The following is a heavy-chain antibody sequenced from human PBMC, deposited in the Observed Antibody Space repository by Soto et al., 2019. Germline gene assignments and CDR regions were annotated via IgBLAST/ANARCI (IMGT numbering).Heavy chain of an antibody. CDR3: AKDRGYTISWYDY. CDR2: VSGYGGAT. V-gene: IGHV3-23*01. D-gene: IGHD6-13*01. Sequence: EVQLLESGGGLVQPGGSLRLSCAASGFTFTDYAMSWVRQAPGKGLEWVSAVSGYGGATYYAGSVKGRFTISRDNSKNTLYLQMNSLRVEDTAVYYCAKDRGYTISWYDYWGQGTLVTVSS. CDR1: GFTFTDYA. J-gene: IGHJ4*02.